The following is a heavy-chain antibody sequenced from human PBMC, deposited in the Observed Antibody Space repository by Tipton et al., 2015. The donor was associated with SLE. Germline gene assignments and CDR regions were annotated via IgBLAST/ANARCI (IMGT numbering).Heavy chain of an antibody. D-gene: IGHD5-12*01. Sequence: SLRLSCTVSGFTFTNAWMSWVRRAPGKGLEWVGRIKSKADGGTTDYVAPVKGRFTMSRDDSKNTLYLQMNNLKTEDTAVYYCIPRGYSGYWGQGTLVTVSS. CDR3: IPRGYSGY. CDR1: GFTFTNAW. CDR2: IKSKADGGTT. V-gene: IGHV3-15*01. J-gene: IGHJ4*02.